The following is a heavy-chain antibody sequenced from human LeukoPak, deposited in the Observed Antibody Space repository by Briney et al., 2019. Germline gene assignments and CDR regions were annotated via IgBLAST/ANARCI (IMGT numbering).Heavy chain of an antibody. V-gene: IGHV3-23*01. J-gene: IGHJ4*02. Sequence: GGSLRLSCAASGFTFSSYAMSWVRQAPGKGLEWVSAISGSVGSTYYADSVKGRFTIPRDNSKNTLYLQMNSLRAEDTAVYYCAKEVWFGELLFHYFDYWGQGTLVTVSS. CDR2: ISGSVGST. D-gene: IGHD3-10*01. CDR1: GFTFSSYA. CDR3: AKEVWFGELLFHYFDY.